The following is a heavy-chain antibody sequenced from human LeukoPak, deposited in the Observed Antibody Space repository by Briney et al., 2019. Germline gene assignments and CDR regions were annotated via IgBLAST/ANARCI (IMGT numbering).Heavy chain of an antibody. CDR1: GGTFSSYA. V-gene: IGHV1-69*13. CDR2: IIPIFGTA. CDR3: AREREGIFGVVIVPGDYYYYYGMDV. J-gene: IGHJ6*02. D-gene: IGHD3-3*01. Sequence: SVNVSCKASGGTFSSYAISWVRQAPGQGLEWMGGIIPIFGTANYAQKFQGRVTITADESTSTAYMELSSLRSEDTAVYYCAREREGIFGVVIVPGDYYYYYGMDVWGQGTTVTVSS.